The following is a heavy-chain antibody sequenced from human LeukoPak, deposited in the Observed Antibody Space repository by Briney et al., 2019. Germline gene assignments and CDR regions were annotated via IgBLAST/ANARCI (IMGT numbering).Heavy chain of an antibody. CDR3: AFLGYGAGFNSGY. D-gene: IGHD3-10*01. CDR2: ISSSGSTI. V-gene: IGHV3-48*03. J-gene: IGHJ4*02. CDR1: RFTFSSYE. Sequence: GGSLRLSCTASRFTFSSYEMNWVRQAPGKGLEWVSYISSSGSTIYYADSVKGRFTISRDNAKNSLYLQMNSLRAEDTAVYYCAFLGYGAGFNSGYWGQGTLVTVSS.